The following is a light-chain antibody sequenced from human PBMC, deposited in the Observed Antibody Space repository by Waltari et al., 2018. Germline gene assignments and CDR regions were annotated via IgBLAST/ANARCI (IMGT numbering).Light chain of an antibody. V-gene: IGLV3-27*01. J-gene: IGLJ2*01. CDR3: YSATDNNR. Sequence: SYELTQPSSVSVSPGQTARITCSGDVLAVKHVRWFQQKPGQAPVLVIYKDSERPSGIPERFSGPSSGTTVTLTISGAQVEDDGDYYCYSATDNNRFGGGTKLTVL. CDR2: KDS. CDR1: VLAVKH.